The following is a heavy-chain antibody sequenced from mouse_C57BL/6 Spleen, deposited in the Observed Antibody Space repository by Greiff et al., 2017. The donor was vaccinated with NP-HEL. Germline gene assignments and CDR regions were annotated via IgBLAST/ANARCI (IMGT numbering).Heavy chain of an antibody. D-gene: IGHD1-1*01. CDR1: GYTFTSYW. Sequence: VQLQQPGTELVKPGASGYTFTSYWMHWVKQRPGQGLEWIGNINPSNGGTNYNEKFKSKATLTVDKSSSTAYMQLSSLTSEDSAVYYCARYGSSPYWYFDVWGTGTTVTVSS. J-gene: IGHJ1*03. CDR3: ARYGSSPYWYFDV. CDR2: INPSNGGT. V-gene: IGHV1-53*01.